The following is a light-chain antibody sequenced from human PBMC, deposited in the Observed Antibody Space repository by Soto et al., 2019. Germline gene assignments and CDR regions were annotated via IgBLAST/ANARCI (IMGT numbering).Light chain of an antibody. CDR1: QGISTW. CDR2: AAS. Sequence: DIQMTQSPLSVSASVGDRVTISCRASQGISTWLAWYHQNPGKAPKLLIYAASSLQTGLPSRFSGSGSWTDFTLTISSLQPEDPATYFCQQAYGFAFTFGPGTKLEIE. V-gene: IGKV1-12*01. J-gene: IGKJ3*01. CDR3: QQAYGFAFT.